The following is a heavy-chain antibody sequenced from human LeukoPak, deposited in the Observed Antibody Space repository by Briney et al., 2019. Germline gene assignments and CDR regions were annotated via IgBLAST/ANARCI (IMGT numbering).Heavy chain of an antibody. V-gene: IGHV4-34*01. Sequence: PSETLSLTCAVYGGSFSGYYWSWIRQPPGKGLEWIGEINHSGSTNYNPSLKSRVTILVDSSKNQFSLKLSSVTAAHTAVYYCARGHSPVTTKVSYFQHWGQGTLVTVSS. CDR1: GGSFSGYY. CDR2: INHSGST. D-gene: IGHD4-17*01. J-gene: IGHJ1*01. CDR3: ARGHSPVTTKVSYFQH.